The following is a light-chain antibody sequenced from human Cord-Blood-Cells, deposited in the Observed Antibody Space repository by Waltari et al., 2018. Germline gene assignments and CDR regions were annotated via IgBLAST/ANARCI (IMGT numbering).Light chain of an antibody. CDR1: QSVSSN. CDR3: QQYNNWPIT. V-gene: IGKV3-15*01. J-gene: IGKJ5*01. Sequence: IVMTQSPATLPVSPGARATLSCRASQSVSSNLAWYQQKPGQAPRLLIYGASTRATGIPARFSGSGSGTEFTLTISSLQSEDFAVYYCQQYNNWPITFGQGTRLEIK. CDR2: GAS.